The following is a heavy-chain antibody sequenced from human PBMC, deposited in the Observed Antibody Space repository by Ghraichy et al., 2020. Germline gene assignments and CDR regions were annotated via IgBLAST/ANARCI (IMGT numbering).Heavy chain of an antibody. Sequence: GGSLRLSCAASGFTFSSYGMHWVRQAPGKGLEWVAVIWYDGSNKYYADSVKGRFTISRDNSKNTLYLQMNSLRAEDTAVYYCARDMPIGGDHELRPLDYWGQGTLVTVSS. CDR2: IWYDGSNK. D-gene: IGHD4-17*01. V-gene: IGHV3-33*01. J-gene: IGHJ4*02. CDR1: GFTFSSYG. CDR3: ARDMPIGGDHELRPLDY.